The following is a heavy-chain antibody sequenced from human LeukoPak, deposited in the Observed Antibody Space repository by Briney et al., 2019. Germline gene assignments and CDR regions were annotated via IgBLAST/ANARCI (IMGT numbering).Heavy chain of an antibody. CDR1: GYRFTSYW. Sequence: GESMRISCKGSGYRFTSYWITWVRQMPGKGLEYMGRIDPSDSYTQYSPSSQGHVTISADKSISTAYLQWSSLKASDTAMYYCARHSGGYDLDYWGQGTLVTVSS. J-gene: IGHJ4*02. CDR3: ARHSGGYDLDY. CDR2: IDPSDSYT. D-gene: IGHD5-12*01. V-gene: IGHV5-10-1*01.